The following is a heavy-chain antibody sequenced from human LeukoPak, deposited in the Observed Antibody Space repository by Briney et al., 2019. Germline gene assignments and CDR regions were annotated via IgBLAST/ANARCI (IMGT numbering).Heavy chain of an antibody. D-gene: IGHD4-17*01. Sequence: ASVKVSCKASGYTFTSYGISWVRQAPGQGLEWMGWISAYNGNTNYAQKLQGRVTMTTDTSTSTACMELRSLRSDDTAVYYCARGHWNYGDYGGAFDIWGQGTMVTVSS. V-gene: IGHV1-18*01. CDR2: ISAYNGNT. CDR1: GYTFTSYG. J-gene: IGHJ3*02. CDR3: ARGHWNYGDYGGAFDI.